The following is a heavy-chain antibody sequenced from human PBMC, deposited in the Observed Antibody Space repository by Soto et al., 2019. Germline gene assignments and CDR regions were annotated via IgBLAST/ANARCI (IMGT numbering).Heavy chain of an antibody. D-gene: IGHD3-22*01. CDR3: AREGGYFDSSGSGVYHYYGVDV. Sequence: PSETLSLTFTVSGGPISPYYWSWIRQPAGKGLEGIGRIYYTGSTNYNPPLKSRVSRSLDTARNQISLKVKSVTAADTAVYYCAREGGYFDSSGSGVYHYYGVDVWGRGTTVTVSS. J-gene: IGHJ6*02. CDR2: IYYTGST. V-gene: IGHV4-4*07. CDR1: GGPISPYY.